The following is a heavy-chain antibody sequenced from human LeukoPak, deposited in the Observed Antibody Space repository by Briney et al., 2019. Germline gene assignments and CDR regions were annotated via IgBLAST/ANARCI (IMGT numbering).Heavy chain of an antibody. V-gene: IGHV3-23*01. J-gene: IGHJ4*02. Sequence: PGGSLRLSCAASGFTFSSYAMSWVRKAPGKGLEWVSAISDSGGSTYYAGSVKGRFTISRDNSKNTLYLQMNSLRAEDTAVYYCAKDLGHTVTTGVFDYWGQGTLVTVSS. D-gene: IGHD4-11*01. CDR1: GFTFSSYA. CDR2: ISDSGGST. CDR3: AKDLGHTVTTGVFDY.